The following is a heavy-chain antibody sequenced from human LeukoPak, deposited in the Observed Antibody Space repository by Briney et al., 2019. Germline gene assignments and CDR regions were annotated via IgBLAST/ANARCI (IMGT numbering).Heavy chain of an antibody. CDR1: GGSFSGYY. CDR3: AREGRWLQFYYFDY. Sequence: PETLSLTCAVYGGSFSGYYWSWIRQPPGKRLEWIGEINHSGSTNYNPSLKSRVTISVDTSKNQFSLKLSSVTAADTAVCYCAREGRWLQFYYFDYWGQGTLVTVSS. J-gene: IGHJ4*02. D-gene: IGHD5-24*01. V-gene: IGHV4-34*01. CDR2: INHSGST.